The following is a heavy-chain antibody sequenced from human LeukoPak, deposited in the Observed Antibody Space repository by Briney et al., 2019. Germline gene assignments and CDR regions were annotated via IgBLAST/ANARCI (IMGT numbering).Heavy chain of an antibody. Sequence: ASVTVSFKASAYTFTSYGISWVRQAPGQGLEWMGWISAYIDNTNYAQKLQGRVTITTDTSTSTAYMELRSLRSDDTAVYYCARTYCSGGSCYWGVSANYIDVWGKGTTVTVSS. V-gene: IGHV1-18*01. CDR3: ARTYCSGGSCYWGVSANYIDV. CDR2: ISAYIDNT. J-gene: IGHJ6*03. CDR1: AYTFTSYG. D-gene: IGHD2-15*01.